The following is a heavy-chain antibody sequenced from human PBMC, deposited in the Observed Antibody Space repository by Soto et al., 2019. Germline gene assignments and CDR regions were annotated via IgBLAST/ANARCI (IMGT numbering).Heavy chain of an antibody. CDR3: ARRVGYCNNGVCHHWFDP. J-gene: IGHJ5*02. D-gene: IGHD2-8*01. CDR2: ISYSGST. V-gene: IGHV4-39*01. Sequence: SETLSLTCTVSGGSIGSSTSYWDWIRQPPGKGLEWIGSISYSGSTYQNPSLKSRVTISEDTSKNQFSLKLSSVTAADTAVYYCARRVGYCNNGVCHHWFDPWGQGTLVTVSS. CDR1: GGSIGSSTSY.